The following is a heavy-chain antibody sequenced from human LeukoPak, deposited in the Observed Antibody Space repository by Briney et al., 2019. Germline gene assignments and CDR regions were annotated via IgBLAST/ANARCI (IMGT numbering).Heavy chain of an antibody. D-gene: IGHD2-2*03. J-gene: IGHJ4*02. Sequence: ASVKVSCKASGYTFTSYDINWVRQATGQALEWMGIINPRSGSTSYAQKFQGRVTMTRDMSTSTVYMELSSLRSEDAAMYYCARDFVGPGYCSSTSCIRGRFDSWGQGTLVTVSS. CDR3: ARDFVGPGYCSSTSCIRGRFDS. V-gene: IGHV1-46*01. CDR2: INPRSGST. CDR1: GYTFTSYD.